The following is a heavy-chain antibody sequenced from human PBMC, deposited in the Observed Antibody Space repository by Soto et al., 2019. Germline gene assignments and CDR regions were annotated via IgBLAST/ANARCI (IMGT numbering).Heavy chain of an antibody. CDR3: AREARRGGGYRRALNDAFDI. CDR2: ISSNGGST. V-gene: IGHV3-64*01. Sequence: EVQLVESGGGLVQPGGSLRLSCAASGFTFSSYAMHWVRQAPGKGLEYVSAISSNGGSTYYANSVKGRFTISRDNSKNTLYLQMGSLRAEDMAVYYCAREARRGGGYRRALNDAFDIWGQGTMVTVSS. D-gene: IGHD5-12*01. J-gene: IGHJ3*02. CDR1: GFTFSSYA.